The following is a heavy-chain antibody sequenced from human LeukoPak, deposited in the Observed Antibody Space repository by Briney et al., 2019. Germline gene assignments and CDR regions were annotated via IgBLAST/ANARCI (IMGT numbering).Heavy chain of an antibody. CDR1: GFTFSSYW. D-gene: IGHD3-9*01. CDR3: AREKELRYFDTPFDY. V-gene: IGHV3-74*01. J-gene: IGHJ4*02. Sequence: PGGSLRLSCAASGFTFSSYWVHWVRQAPGKGLVWVSRINSDGSSTSYADSMKGRFTISRDNAKNTLYLQMNSLRAEDTAVYYCAREKELRYFDTPFDYWGQGTLVTVSS. CDR2: INSDGSST.